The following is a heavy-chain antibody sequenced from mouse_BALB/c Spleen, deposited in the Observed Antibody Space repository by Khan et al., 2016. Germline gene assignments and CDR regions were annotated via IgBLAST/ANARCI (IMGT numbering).Heavy chain of an antibody. Sequence: QVQLQQSGAELVRPGSSVKISCKASGFAFRSYWMNWVKQRPGQGLEWIGQIYPGDGDTNYHGKFKGKAPLTADKSSSTAYLQLSSLTSEDSAVYFCTRGTPFANWGQGTLVTVSA. CDR1: GFAFRSYW. CDR2: IYPGDGDT. CDR3: TRGTPFAN. V-gene: IGHV1-80*01. D-gene: IGHD2-14*01. J-gene: IGHJ3*01.